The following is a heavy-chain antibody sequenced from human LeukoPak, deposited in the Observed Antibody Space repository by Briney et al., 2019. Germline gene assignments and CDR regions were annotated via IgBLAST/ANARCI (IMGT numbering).Heavy chain of an antibody. J-gene: IGHJ4*02. CDR1: GGSISSSSYY. CDR2: FSGSGGST. D-gene: IGHD5-24*01. CDR3: AKSGYNRFDY. Sequence: ETLSLTCTVSGGSISSSSYYWGWIRQPPGKGLEWVSAFSGSGGSTYYADSVKGRFTISRDNSKNTLYLQMNSLRAEDTAVYYCAKSGYNRFDYWGQGTLVTVSS. V-gene: IGHV3-23*01.